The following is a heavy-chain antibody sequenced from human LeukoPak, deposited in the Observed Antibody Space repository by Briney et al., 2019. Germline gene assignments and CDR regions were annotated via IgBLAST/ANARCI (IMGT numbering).Heavy chain of an antibody. CDR3: ARDSRVAVFGGPGMDV. J-gene: IGHJ6*02. V-gene: IGHV4-31*03. CDR1: GGSISSGGYY. CDR2: IYYSGST. Sequence: SQTLSLTCTVSGGSISSGGYYWSWIRQHPGKSLEWIGYIYYSGSTYYNPSLKSRVTISVDTSKNQFSLKLSSVTAADTAVYYCARDSRVAVFGGPGMDVWGQGTTVTVSS. D-gene: IGHD3-3*01.